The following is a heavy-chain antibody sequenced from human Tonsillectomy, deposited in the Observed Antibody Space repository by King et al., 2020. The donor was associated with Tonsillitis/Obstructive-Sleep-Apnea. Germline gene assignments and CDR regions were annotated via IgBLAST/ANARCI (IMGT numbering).Heavy chain of an antibody. CDR3: ARDHCSSTSCYGNYYYMDV. D-gene: IGHD2-2*01. CDR1: GGSISSYY. V-gene: IGHV4-59*01. J-gene: IGHJ6*03. CDR2: IFYSGST. Sequence: VQLQESGPGLVKPSETLFLTCTVSGGSISSYYWSWIRQPPGKGLEWVGYIFYSGSTNYKPPLKGRVTISGDTSKNQFSLKLSSLTAADTAVYYCARDHCSSTSCYGNYYYMDVWGKGTTVTVSS.